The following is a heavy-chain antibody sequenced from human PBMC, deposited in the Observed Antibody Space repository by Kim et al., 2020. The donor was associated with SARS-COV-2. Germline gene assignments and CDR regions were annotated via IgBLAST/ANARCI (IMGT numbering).Heavy chain of an antibody. J-gene: IGHJ4*02. CDR2: ICRDGGHI. Sequence: GGSLRLSCATSGFTFRDYALHWVRQDPEKGLEWVSGICRDGGHIEYADYVKGRFTISRDNSKNTLYLQMNSLRLEDTALYYCATDIAPGLGAIYYSGQG. CDR3: ATDIAPGLGAIYY. D-gene: IGHD1-26*01. V-gene: IGHV3-9*01. CDR1: GFTFRDYA.